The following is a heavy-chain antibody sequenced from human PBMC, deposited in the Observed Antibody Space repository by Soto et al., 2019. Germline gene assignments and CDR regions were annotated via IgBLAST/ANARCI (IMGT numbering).Heavy chain of an antibody. CDR1: GYTFSSYG. CDR3: SRGRGYNWSDGWFDS. CDR2: ISAYNGNT. J-gene: IGHJ5*01. V-gene: IGHV1-18*01. Sequence: QVQLVQSGAEVKKPGASVKVSCKASGYTFSSYGISWVRQAPGQGLEWMGRISAYNGNTNYAQKLQGRVTMTTDTSTSTAYMELRSLRSDDTAVYYCSRGRGYNWSDGWFDSWGQGTLVTVSS. D-gene: IGHD1-20*01.